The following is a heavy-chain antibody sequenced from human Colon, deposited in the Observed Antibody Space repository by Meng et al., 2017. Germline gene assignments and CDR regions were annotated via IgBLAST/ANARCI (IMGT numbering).Heavy chain of an antibody. CDR2: INHSGST. V-gene: IGHV4-34*01. Sequence: VELPQWGAGLLKPSETLSLTCAVYGGSFSGYYWSWIRQPPGKGLEWIGEINHSGSTNYNPSLKSRVTISVDTSKNQFSLKLSSVTAADTAVYYCARSSGTPVAGTMRGVYYFDYWGQGTLVTVSS. D-gene: IGHD6-19*01. CDR1: GGSFSGYY. CDR3: ARSSGTPVAGTMRGVYYFDY. J-gene: IGHJ4*02.